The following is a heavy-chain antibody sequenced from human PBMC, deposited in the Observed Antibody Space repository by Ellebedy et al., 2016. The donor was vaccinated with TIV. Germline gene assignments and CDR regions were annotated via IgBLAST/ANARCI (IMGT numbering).Heavy chain of an antibody. CDR2: IYYSGDT. CDR3: AIVPSRWLVYFDY. Sequence: MPSETLSLTCTVSGGSMRSYYWGWIRQPPGKGLEYIGYIYYSGDTYYSSSLKNRVTISVDASKNQFSLMVTSVTSADTAVYYCAIVPSRWLVYFDYWGQGALVTVSS. CDR1: GGSMRSYY. J-gene: IGHJ4*02. D-gene: IGHD6-19*01. V-gene: IGHV4-59*01.